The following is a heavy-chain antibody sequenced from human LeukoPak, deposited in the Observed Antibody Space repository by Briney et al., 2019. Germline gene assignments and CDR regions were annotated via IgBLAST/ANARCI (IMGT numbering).Heavy chain of an antibody. Sequence: SNTPYHNMAVDGGSFGGYYWGSIRQAASQGLYLIGLFYSSGSTNYNPSLKSRVTMSVDTSKNQFSLRLSSVTAADTAVYYCARGGYRFAHDYYYMAVWGKGTTVTISS. CDR2: FYSSGST. J-gene: IGHJ6*03. CDR3: ARGGYRFAHDYYYMAV. D-gene: IGHD5-18*01. CDR1: GGSFGGYY. V-gene: IGHV4-59*10.